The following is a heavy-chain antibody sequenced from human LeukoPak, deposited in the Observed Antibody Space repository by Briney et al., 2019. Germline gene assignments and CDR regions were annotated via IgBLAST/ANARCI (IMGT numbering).Heavy chain of an antibody. D-gene: IGHD4-17*01. CDR2: INPNSGGT. J-gene: IGHJ4*02. CDR3: ARGPIYGDYYFDY. CDR1: GYTFTGYY. Sequence: ASMKVSCKASGYTFTGYYMHWVRQAPGQGLEWMGWINPNSGGTNYAQKFQGRVTMTRDTSISTAYMELSRLRSDDTAVYYCARGPIYGDYYFDYWGQGTLVTVSS. V-gene: IGHV1-2*02.